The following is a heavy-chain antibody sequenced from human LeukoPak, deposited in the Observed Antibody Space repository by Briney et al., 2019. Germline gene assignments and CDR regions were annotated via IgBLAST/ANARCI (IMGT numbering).Heavy chain of an antibody. Sequence: TSETLSLTCTVSGSSINSAYYWGWIRQPPGKGLEWIGTIYHSGTTYYNPSLKSRVTISLDTSKNQFSLKLSSVTAADTAVYYCAQDRLAYYYYYVDVWGKGTSVTVSS. CDR3: AQDRLAYYYYYVDV. CDR2: IYHSGTT. J-gene: IGHJ6*03. D-gene: IGHD3-9*01. V-gene: IGHV4-38-2*02. CDR1: GSSINSAYY.